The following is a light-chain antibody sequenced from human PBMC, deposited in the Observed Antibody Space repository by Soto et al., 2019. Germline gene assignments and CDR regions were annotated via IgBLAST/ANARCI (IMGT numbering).Light chain of an antibody. Sequence: QSALTQPASVSGSPGQSIAISCTGTSSDVGGYNYVSWYQQHPGKAPKLIIYHVSSRPSGVSDRFSGSKSVHTASLTISGLQAEDEADYYCSSYTSSSTLVFGGGTKLTVL. V-gene: IGLV2-14*03. CDR1: SSDVGGYNY. J-gene: IGLJ2*01. CDR2: HVS. CDR3: SSYTSSSTLV.